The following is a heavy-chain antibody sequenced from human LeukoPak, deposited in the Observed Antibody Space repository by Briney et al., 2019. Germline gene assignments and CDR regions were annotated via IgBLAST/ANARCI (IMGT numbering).Heavy chain of an antibody. J-gene: IGHJ5*02. CDR2: IYYSGST. CDR1: GGSFSGYY. V-gene: IGHV4-34*09. CDR3: ARAIAAAANNWFDP. D-gene: IGHD6-13*01. Sequence: SETLSLTCAVYGGSFSGYYWSWIRQPPGKGLEWIGYIYYSGSTYYNPSLKSRATISVDTSKNQFSLKLSSVTAADTAVYYCARAIAAAANNWFDPWGQGTLVTVSS.